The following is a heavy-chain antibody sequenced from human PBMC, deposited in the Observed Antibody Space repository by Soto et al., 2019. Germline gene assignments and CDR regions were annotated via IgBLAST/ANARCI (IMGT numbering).Heavy chain of an antibody. CDR3: ARASDPDYANGMDV. CDR1: GGTFSSYT. Sequence: QVQLLQSGAEVKKPGSSVKVSCKASGGTFSSYTISWVRQAPGQGLEWMGRIIPILGIANYAQKFQGRVTITEDKSTSTAYMELSSLRSEDTAVYYCARASDPDYANGMDVWGQGTTVTVSS. CDR2: IIPILGIA. V-gene: IGHV1-69*02. D-gene: IGHD4-17*01. J-gene: IGHJ6*02.